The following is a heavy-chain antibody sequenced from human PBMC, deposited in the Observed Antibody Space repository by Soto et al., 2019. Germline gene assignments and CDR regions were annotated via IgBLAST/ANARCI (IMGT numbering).Heavy chain of an antibody. CDR3: ARADIGYCSGGSCRNWFDP. Sequence: QVQLVQSGAEVKKPGASVKVSCKASGYIFTGYYMHWVRQAPGQGLEWMGWINPNSGGTNYAQKFQGRVTMTGDTSISTAYMELSRLRSDDTAVYYCARADIGYCSGGSCRNWFDPWGQGTLVTVSS. J-gene: IGHJ5*02. CDR2: INPNSGGT. CDR1: GYIFTGYY. D-gene: IGHD2-15*01. V-gene: IGHV1-2*02.